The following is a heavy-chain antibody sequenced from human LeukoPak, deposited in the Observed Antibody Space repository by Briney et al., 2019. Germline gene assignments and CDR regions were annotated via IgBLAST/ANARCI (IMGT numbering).Heavy chain of an antibody. Sequence: WIRQPPAKGLEWIGSIYYSGTTSYHPSLNDRLTISVDTSKSQFSLKPSSLPAADMSVYYCAKLEPYYDFWSGYRAFDYWGQGTLVTVSS. V-gene: IGHV4-39*01. CDR3: AKLEPYYDFWSGYRAFDY. J-gene: IGHJ4*02. CDR2: IYYSGTT. D-gene: IGHD3-3*01.